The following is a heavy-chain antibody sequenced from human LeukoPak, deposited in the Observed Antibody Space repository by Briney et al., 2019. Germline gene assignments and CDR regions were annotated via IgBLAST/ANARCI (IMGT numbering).Heavy chain of an antibody. V-gene: IGHV3-7*01. CDR2: IKQDGSEK. CDR3: ARVQHEWLMDY. Sequence: GGSLRLSCAASGFTFSSYWMTWVRQAPGKGLEWVANIKQDGSEKYYVDSVKGRFTISRDNAKNSLYLQMNSLRAEDTAVYYCARVQHEWLMDYWGQGTLVTVS. D-gene: IGHD3-3*01. CDR1: GFTFSSYW. J-gene: IGHJ4*02.